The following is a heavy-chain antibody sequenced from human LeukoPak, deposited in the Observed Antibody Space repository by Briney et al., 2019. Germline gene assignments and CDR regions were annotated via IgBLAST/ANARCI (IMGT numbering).Heavy chain of an antibody. D-gene: IGHD3-22*01. CDR3: ARDQDYDSSGYYFL. Sequence: PGGSLRLSCAASGFTVSSNYMSWVRQAPGKGLEWVSAIYSGGSTYYADSVKGRFTISRDNSKNTLYLQMNSLRAEDTAVYYCARDQDYDSSGYYFLWGQGTLVTVSS. CDR1: GFTVSSNY. J-gene: IGHJ4*02. V-gene: IGHV3-66*01. CDR2: IYSGGST.